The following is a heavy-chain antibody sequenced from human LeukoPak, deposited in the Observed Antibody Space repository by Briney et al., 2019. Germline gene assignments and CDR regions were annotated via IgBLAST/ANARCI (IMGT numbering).Heavy chain of an antibody. D-gene: IGHD3-22*01. V-gene: IGHV3-74*01. CDR3: ARATDYYSNWFDP. CDR2: INSDGSST. Sequence: PGGSLRLSCAASGFTFSSYAMHWVRQAPGKGLVWVSRINSDGSSTSYADSVKGRFTISRDNAKNTLYLQMNSLRAEDTAVYYCARATDYYSNWFDPWGQGTLVTVSS. J-gene: IGHJ5*02. CDR1: GFTFSSYA.